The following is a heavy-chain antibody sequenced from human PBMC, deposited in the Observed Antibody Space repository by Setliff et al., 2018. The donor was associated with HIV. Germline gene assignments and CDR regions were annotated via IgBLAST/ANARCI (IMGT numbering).Heavy chain of an antibody. J-gene: IGHJ5*02. CDR3: ARSTYYYGSGKGSGWFDP. D-gene: IGHD3-10*01. V-gene: IGHV4-30-2*01. CDR1: GGSIGSGGYS. Sequence: PSETLSLTCAVSGGSIGSGGYSWSWIRQPPGKGLAWIGYIYHSGSTYYNPSLHSRVTISIDRSKNQFSLKLSSVTAADTAVYYCARSTYYYGSGKGSGWFDPWSQGTLVTVSS. CDR2: IYHSGST.